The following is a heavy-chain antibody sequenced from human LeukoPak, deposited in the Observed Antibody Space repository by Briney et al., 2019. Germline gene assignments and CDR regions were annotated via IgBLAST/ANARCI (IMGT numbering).Heavy chain of an antibody. CDR2: ISGSGAST. CDR3: AKGTRGYTAYYFDF. V-gene: IGHV3-23*01. CDR1: GLTLTSYA. J-gene: IGHJ4*02. Sequence: GGSLRLSCAGSGLTLTSYAVSWVRRAPGKGLEWVSSISGSGASTYYADSVKGRFTISRDNSNNALYLQMNSLGAEDTAVYYCAKGTRGYTAYYFDFWSQGTLVTVSS. D-gene: IGHD5-12*01.